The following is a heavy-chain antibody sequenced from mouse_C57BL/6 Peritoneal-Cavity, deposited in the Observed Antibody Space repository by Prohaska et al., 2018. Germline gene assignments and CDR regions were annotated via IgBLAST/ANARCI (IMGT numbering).Heavy chain of an antibody. CDR2: INSDVSAI. Sequence: EVQLLETGGGLVQPGGSRGLSCEGSGFTFSGFWMSWVRQTPGKTLDWIGDINSDVSAINYAPSIKVRFTIFRDNDKSTLYLQMSNVRSEDTATYFCMRYGNYWYFDVWGTGTTVTVSS. CDR1: GFTFSGFW. D-gene: IGHD2-1*01. CDR3: MRYGNYWYFDV. V-gene: IGHV11-2*01. J-gene: IGHJ1*03.